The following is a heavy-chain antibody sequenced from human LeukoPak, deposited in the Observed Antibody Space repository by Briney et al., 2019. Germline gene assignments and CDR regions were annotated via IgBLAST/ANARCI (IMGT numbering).Heavy chain of an antibody. V-gene: IGHV4-39*01. D-gene: IGHD3-9*01. CDR2: IYYSGST. CDR1: GFTFSSYA. CDR3: ARHKPAVVLRYFDWLAGWFDP. J-gene: IGHJ5*02. Sequence: GSLRLSCAASGFTFSSYAMSWIRQPPGKGLEWIGSIYYSGSTYYNPSLKSRVTISVDTSKNQFSLKLSSVTAADTAVYYCARHKPAVVLRYFDWLAGWFDPWGQGTLVTVSS.